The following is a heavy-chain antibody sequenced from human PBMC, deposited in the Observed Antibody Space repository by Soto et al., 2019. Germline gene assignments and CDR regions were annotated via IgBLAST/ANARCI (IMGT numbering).Heavy chain of an antibody. J-gene: IGHJ4*02. CDR2: IYYSGST. CDR3: ARTAMAEGSSDFDY. V-gene: IGHV4-59*01. Sequence: QVQLQESGPGLVKPSETLSLTCTVSGGSISSYYWSWIRQPPGKGLEWIGYIYYSGSTNYNPSLKSRVTISVDTPKNQFSLKLSSVTAADTAVYYCARTAMAEGSSDFDYWGQGTLVTVSS. CDR1: GGSISSYY.